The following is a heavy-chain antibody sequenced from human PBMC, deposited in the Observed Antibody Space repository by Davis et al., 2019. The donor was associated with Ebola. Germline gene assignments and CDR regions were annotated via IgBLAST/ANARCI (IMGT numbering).Heavy chain of an antibody. CDR2: ISSGSTYI. D-gene: IGHD3-22*01. J-gene: IGHJ4*02. CDR3: ARDFSPDSSGSGY. CDR1: GFTLSGFG. Sequence: PGGSLRLSCATSGFTLSGFGMNWIRQAPGKGLEWVSSISSGSTYIKYAESVKGRFTISRDNARNSLYLQMNSLRAEDTAVYYCARDFSPDSSGSGYWGQGTLVTVSS. V-gene: IGHV3-21*01.